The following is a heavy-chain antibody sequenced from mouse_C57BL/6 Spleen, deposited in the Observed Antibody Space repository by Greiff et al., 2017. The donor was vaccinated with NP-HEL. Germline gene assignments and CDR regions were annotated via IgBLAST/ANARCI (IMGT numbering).Heavy chain of an antibody. Sequence: EVQLQQSGPELVKPGASVKISCKASGYSFTGYYMNWVKQSPEKSLEWIGEINPSTGGTTYNQKFKAKATLTVDKSSSTAYMQLKSLTSEDSAVYYCARSFITTVDYAMDYWGQGTSVTVSS. CDR2: INPSTGGT. J-gene: IGHJ4*01. D-gene: IGHD1-1*01. CDR1: GYSFTGYY. V-gene: IGHV1-42*01. CDR3: ARSFITTVDYAMDY.